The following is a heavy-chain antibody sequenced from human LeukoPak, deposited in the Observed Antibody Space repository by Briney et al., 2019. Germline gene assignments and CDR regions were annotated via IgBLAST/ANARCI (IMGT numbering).Heavy chain of an antibody. D-gene: IGHD3-9*01. V-gene: IGHV3-53*05. CDR3: AKVLSLRDSDWVLYVDY. J-gene: IGHJ4*02. Sequence: GGSLRLSCAVSGLTVNSNYMTWVRQAPGKGLEWVSVIYSDGKTYRADSVKGRFTISRDNSKNTVYLQMNSLRPEDTAVYYCAKVLSLRDSDWVLYVDYWGQGTLVTVSS. CDR1: GLTVNSNY. CDR2: IYSDGKT.